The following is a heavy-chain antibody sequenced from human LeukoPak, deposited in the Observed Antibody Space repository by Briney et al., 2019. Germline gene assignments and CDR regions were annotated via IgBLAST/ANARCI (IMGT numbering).Heavy chain of an antibody. V-gene: IGHV1-69*13. CDR1: GYTFTGYY. CDR2: IIPIFGTA. D-gene: IGHD6-25*01. J-gene: IGHJ6*03. Sequence: SVKVSCKASGYTFTGYYMHWVRQAPGQGLEWMGGIIPIFGTANYAQKFQGRVTITADESTSTAYMELSSLRSEDTAVYYCARALSRYYYYYYMDVWGKGTTVTVSS. CDR3: ARALSRYYYYYYMDV.